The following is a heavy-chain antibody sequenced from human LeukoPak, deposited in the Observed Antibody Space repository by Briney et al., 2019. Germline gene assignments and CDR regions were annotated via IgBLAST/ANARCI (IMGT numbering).Heavy chain of an antibody. V-gene: IGHV3-21*01. Sequence: GGSLRLSCAASGFTFSSYSMNWVRQAPGKGLEWVSSISSGSSYIYYADSVKGRFTISRDNAKNSLYLKMNSLRAEDTAVYYCARSGDFGWLKRLRPNWFDPWGQGTLVTVSS. J-gene: IGHJ5*02. CDR2: ISSGSSYI. CDR3: ARSGDFGWLKRLRPNWFDP. CDR1: GFTFSSYS. D-gene: IGHD3-9*01.